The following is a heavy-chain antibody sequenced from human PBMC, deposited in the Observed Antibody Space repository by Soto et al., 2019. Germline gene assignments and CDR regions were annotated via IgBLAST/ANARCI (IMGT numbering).Heavy chain of an antibody. CDR1: GFTLSSYS. D-gene: IGHD3-22*01. V-gene: IGHV3-48*02. Sequence: EVQLVESGGGLVQPGGSLRLSCAASGFTLSSYSMNWVRQAPGRGLEWVSYITSSSSTIHYADSVKGRFTISGDNAKNSLYLQMNSLRDEDTAVYYCARGNYYDSSGYLHCDYWGQGTLVTVSS. J-gene: IGHJ4*02. CDR3: ARGNYYDSSGYLHCDY. CDR2: ITSSSSTI.